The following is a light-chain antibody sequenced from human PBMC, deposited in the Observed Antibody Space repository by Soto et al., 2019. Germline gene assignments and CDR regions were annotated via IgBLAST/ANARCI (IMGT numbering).Light chain of an antibody. CDR2: DAS. V-gene: IGKV1-33*01. CDR1: QDISNY. CDR3: QQYDHLPIT. J-gene: IGKJ5*01. Sequence: DIQMTQSPSSLSASVGDRVTITCQASQDISNYLNWYQQKPGKAPKLLIYDASNLETGVPSRFSGSGSGTDFTFTVSSLQPEDIATYYCQQYDHLPITFGQGTRLEIK.